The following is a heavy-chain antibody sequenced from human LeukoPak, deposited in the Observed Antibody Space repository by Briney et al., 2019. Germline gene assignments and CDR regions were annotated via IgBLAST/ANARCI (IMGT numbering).Heavy chain of an antibody. CDR3: ARARRVIGPCSSPTEINWFDP. Sequence: GASVKVSCKASGYTFTSYAMHWVRQAPGQRLEWMGWINAGNGNTKYSQKFQGRVTITRDTSASTAYMELSSLRSEDTAVYYCARARRVIGPCSSPTEINWFDPWGQGTLVTVSS. D-gene: IGHD6-13*01. J-gene: IGHJ5*02. CDR2: INAGNGNT. CDR1: GYTFTSYA. V-gene: IGHV1-3*01.